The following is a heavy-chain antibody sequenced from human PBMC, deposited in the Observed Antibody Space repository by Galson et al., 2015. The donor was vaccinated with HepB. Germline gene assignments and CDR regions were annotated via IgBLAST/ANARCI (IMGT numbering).Heavy chain of an antibody. J-gene: IGHJ4*02. CDR2: INHSGST. V-gene: IGHV4-34*01. Sequence: SETLSLTCAVYGGSFSGYYWSWIRQPPGKGLEWIGEINHSGSTNYNPSLKSRVTISVDTSKNQFSLKLSSVTAADTAVYYCARGSRITMVRVPGVTFPYYFDYWGQGTLVTVSS. CDR3: ARGSRITMVRVPGVTFPYYFDY. D-gene: IGHD3-10*01. CDR1: GGSFSGYY.